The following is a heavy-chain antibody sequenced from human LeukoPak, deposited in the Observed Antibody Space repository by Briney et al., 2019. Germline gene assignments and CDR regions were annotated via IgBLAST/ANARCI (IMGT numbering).Heavy chain of an antibody. CDR1: GFTFSSYS. V-gene: IGHV3-48*01. CDR2: ISSSSSVI. CDR3: AKPGGTRGY. D-gene: IGHD5-12*01. Sequence: GGSLRLSCAASGFTFSSYSMNWVRQTPGKGLEWVSYISSSSSVIYYADSVKGRFTISRDNSKNTLYLQMNSLRAEDTAVYYCAKPGGTRGYWGQGTLVTVSS. J-gene: IGHJ4*02.